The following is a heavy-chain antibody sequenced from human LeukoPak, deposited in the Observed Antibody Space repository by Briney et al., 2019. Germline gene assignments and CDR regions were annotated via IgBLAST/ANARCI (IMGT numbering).Heavy chain of an antibody. CDR3: ARGTDTSYYYYGMDV. Sequence: GSLRLSCAASGFTFSDYYMSWIRQAPGKGLEWVSDISSSGSTIYYADSVKGRFTISRDNAKNSLYLQMNSLRAEDTAVYYCARGTDTSYYYYGMDVWGQGTTVTVSS. V-gene: IGHV3-11*01. J-gene: IGHJ6*02. D-gene: IGHD5-18*01. CDR2: ISSSGSTI. CDR1: GFTFSDYY.